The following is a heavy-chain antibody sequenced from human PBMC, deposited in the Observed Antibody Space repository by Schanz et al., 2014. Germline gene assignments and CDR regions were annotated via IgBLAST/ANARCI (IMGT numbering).Heavy chain of an antibody. D-gene: IGHD2-8*01. V-gene: IGHV3-21*01. CDR2: ISRSSSSI. CDR3: ASLYDREYFDY. J-gene: IGHJ4*02. Sequence: EVQLVESGGGLVKPGGSLRLSCAASGFTFSSYSMNWVRQAPGKGLEWVSSISRSSSSIYYADSVKGRFTISRDNAKNSLYLQMNSLRAEDTAVYYCASLYDREYFDYWGQGTLVTVSS. CDR1: GFTFSSYS.